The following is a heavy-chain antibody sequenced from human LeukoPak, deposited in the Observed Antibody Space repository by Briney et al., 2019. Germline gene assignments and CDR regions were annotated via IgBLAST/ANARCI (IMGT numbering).Heavy chain of an antibody. J-gene: IGHJ5*02. CDR2: ISAYNGNT. V-gene: IGHV1-18*01. Sequence: ASVKVSCKASGYTFTSYGISWVRQAPGQGLEWMGWISAYNGNTNYAQKLQGRVTMTTDTSTSTAYMELRSLRSDDTAVYYCARDQNGSGWRTTINWFDPWGQGTLVTVSS. CDR1: GYTFTSYG. D-gene: IGHD6-19*01. CDR3: ARDQNGSGWRTTINWFDP.